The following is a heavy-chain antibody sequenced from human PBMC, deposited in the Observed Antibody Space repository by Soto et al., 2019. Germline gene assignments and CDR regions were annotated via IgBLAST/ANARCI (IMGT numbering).Heavy chain of an antibody. CDR2: IWYDGRNK. CDR3: ARGGESPY. D-gene: IGHD3-16*01. V-gene: IGHV3-33*01. Sequence: GGSLRLSCAASGFTFSDFGMHWVRQAPGKGLEWVAIIWYDGRNKYYADSVKGRFTISRDNSKNTLYLQMNSLGAEDTALYYCARGGESPYWGQGTLVTVSS. J-gene: IGHJ4*02. CDR1: GFTFSDFG.